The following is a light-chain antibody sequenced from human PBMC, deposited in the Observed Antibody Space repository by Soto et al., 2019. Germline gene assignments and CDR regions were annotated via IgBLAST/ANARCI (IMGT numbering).Light chain of an antibody. CDR2: KAS. V-gene: IGKV1-5*03. J-gene: IGKJ4*01. CDR1: QTISSW. CDR3: QQRSNWPFS. Sequence: DIQMTQSPSPLSGSVGDRVTITCRASQTISSWLAWYQQKPGKAPKLLIYKASTLKSGVPSRFSGSGSGTDFTLTISSLEPEDFAVYYCQQRSNWPFSFGGGTKVDI.